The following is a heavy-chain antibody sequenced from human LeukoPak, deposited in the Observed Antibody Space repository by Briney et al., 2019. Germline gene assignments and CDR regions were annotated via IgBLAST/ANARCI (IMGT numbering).Heavy chain of an antibody. Sequence: SETLSLTCNVSGDSINNGGYYWSWLRQHPGKGLEWIGYIYYSGTTYYNPSLQRRVTMSVDTSKNQFSLKLSSVTAADTAVYYCARSIEVTPYYFDYWGQGTLVPVSS. J-gene: IGHJ4*02. CDR2: IYYSGTT. CDR3: ARSIEVTPYYFDY. CDR1: GDSINNGGYY. V-gene: IGHV4-31*03. D-gene: IGHD2-21*01.